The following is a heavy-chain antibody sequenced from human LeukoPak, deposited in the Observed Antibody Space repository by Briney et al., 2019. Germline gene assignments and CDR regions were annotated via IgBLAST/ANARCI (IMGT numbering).Heavy chain of an antibody. J-gene: IGHJ4*02. D-gene: IGHD4-23*01. CDR2: ISGSGGST. V-gene: IGHV3-23*01. CDR3: AKGTTVVTQAFFDY. CDR1: GFTVSSNY. Sequence: GGSLRLSCAASGFTVSSNYMSWVRQAPGKGLEWVSAISGSGGSTYYADSVKGRFTISRDNSKNTLYLQMNSLRAEDTAVYYCAKGTTVVTQAFFDYWGQGTLVTVSS.